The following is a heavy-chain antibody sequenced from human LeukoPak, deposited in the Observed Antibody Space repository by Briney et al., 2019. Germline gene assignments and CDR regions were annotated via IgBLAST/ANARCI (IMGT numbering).Heavy chain of an antibody. CDR2: IYSGGST. J-gene: IGHJ4*02. CDR3: ARGQWLVLDY. Sequence: PGGSLRLSCAASGFRFSSYAMSWVRQAPGKGLEWVSVIYSGGSTYYADSVKGRFTISRDNSKNTLYLQMNSLRAEDTAVYYCARGQWLVLDYWGQGTLVTVSS. D-gene: IGHD6-19*01. V-gene: IGHV3-53*01. CDR1: GFRFSSYA.